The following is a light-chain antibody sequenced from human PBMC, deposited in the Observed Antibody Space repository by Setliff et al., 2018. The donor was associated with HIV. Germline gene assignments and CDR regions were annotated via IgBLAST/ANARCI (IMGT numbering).Light chain of an antibody. CDR3: ASWDDILKVYV. J-gene: IGLJ1*01. V-gene: IGLV1-44*01. Sequence: QSVLTQPHSASGTPGQSVTISCSGSHSNIGTTTVNWYQRLPGAAPKLLIYTNSLRPSGVPNRFSGSKSGTSSSLAISGLRSEDEAEYYCASWDDILKVYVFGSGTKVTVL. CDR1: HSNIGTTT. CDR2: TNS.